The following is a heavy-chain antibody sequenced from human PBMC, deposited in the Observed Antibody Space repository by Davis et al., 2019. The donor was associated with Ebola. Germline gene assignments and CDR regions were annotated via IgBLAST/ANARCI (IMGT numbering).Heavy chain of an antibody. CDR1: GFTFSDYY. CDR3: AREGGFCSSGTCYSEPYF. J-gene: IGHJ4*02. V-gene: IGHV3-7*01. Sequence: GESLKISCAASGFTFSDYYMSWVRQAPGKGLEWVANIKQDGSEIHYVDSVKGRFTISRDNTKNSLYLQMNSLRDEDTAVYYCAREGGFCSSGTCYSEPYFWSQATLVTVSS. CDR2: IKQDGSEI. D-gene: IGHD2-15*01.